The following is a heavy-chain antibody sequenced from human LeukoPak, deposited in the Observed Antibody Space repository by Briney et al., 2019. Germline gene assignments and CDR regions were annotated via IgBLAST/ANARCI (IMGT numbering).Heavy chain of an antibody. CDR1: GGSISSSSYY. D-gene: IGHD4-17*01. V-gene: IGHV4-39*01. Sequence: SETLSLTCTVSGGSISSSSYYWGWIRQPPGKGLEWIGSIYYSGSTYYNPSLKSRVTLSVDTYKNQFSLKLSSVTAADTAVYYCARMKATVTSFKFDYWGQGTLVTVSS. CDR2: IYYSGST. CDR3: ARMKATVTSFKFDY. J-gene: IGHJ4*02.